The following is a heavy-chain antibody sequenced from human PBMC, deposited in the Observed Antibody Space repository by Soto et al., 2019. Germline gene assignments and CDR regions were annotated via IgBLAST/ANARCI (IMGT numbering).Heavy chain of an antibody. V-gene: IGHV4-4*07. J-gene: IGHJ4*02. CDR3: ARDQYYYGSSGYCRIFDY. CDR1: GGSISSYY. CDR2: IYTSGST. Sequence: SETLSLTCTVSGGSISSYYWSWIRQPAGKGLEWIGRIYTSGSTNYNPSLKSRVTMSVDTSKNQFSLKLSSVTAADTAVYYWARDQYYYGSSGYCRIFDYWGQGSLVTGSA. D-gene: IGHD3-22*01.